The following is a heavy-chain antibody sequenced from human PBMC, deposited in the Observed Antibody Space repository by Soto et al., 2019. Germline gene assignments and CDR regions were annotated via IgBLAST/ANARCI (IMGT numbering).Heavy chain of an antibody. J-gene: IGHJ4*02. V-gene: IGHV1-69*12. D-gene: IGHD3-3*01. Sequence: QVQLVQSGTEVKKPGSSVKVSCKASGDSFGSYAISWVRQAPGQGLEWIGGIIPIFGTPNFAQKFQDRLTITADRSTSTVYMELTSLPSEDTAVYYCARALLYGVFVGGMGYWGQGTLVTVSS. CDR2: IIPIFGTP. CDR3: ARALLYGVFVGGMGY. CDR1: GDSFGSYA.